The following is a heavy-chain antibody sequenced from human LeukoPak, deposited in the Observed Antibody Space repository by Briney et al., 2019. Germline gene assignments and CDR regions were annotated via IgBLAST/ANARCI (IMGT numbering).Heavy chain of an antibody. Sequence: GAPVKVSCKASGYTFTSYYMHWVRQAPGQGLEWMGIINPSGGSTSYAQKFQGRVTMTRDMSTSTVYMELSSLRSEDTAVYYCARDIAVAGTSTYWFDPWGQGTLVTVSS. V-gene: IGHV1-46*01. D-gene: IGHD6-19*01. J-gene: IGHJ5*02. CDR2: INPSGGST. CDR3: ARDIAVAGTSTYWFDP. CDR1: GYTFTSYY.